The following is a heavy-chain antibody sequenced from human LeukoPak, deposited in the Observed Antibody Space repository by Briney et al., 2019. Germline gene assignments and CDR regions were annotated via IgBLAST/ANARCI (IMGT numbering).Heavy chain of an antibody. CDR1: GGSISSHY. CDR2: IFYSGST. J-gene: IGHJ3*02. D-gene: IGHD2-2*01. Sequence: PSETLSLTCSVSGGSISSHYWSWIRQPPGKGLEWIGYIFYSGSTNNNPSFKSRVTISVDTSKNQFSLKLSSVTAADTAVYYCARHLYCSSTSCYRLYDAFDIWGQGTMVTVSS. V-gene: IGHV4-59*08. CDR3: ARHLYCSSTSCYRLYDAFDI.